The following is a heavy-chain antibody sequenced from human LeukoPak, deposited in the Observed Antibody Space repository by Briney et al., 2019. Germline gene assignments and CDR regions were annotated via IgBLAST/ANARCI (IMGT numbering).Heavy chain of an antibody. CDR2: ISSSGSTI. J-gene: IGHJ4*02. CDR1: GFTFSSYE. Sequence: GGSLRLSCAASGFTFSSYEMNWARQAPGKGLEWVSYISSSGSTIYYADSVKGRFTISRDNAKNSLYMQMNSLRAEDTAVYYCASHSVGATNIFSLWGRGTLVSVPS. D-gene: IGHD1-26*01. CDR3: ASHSVGATNIFSL. V-gene: IGHV3-48*03.